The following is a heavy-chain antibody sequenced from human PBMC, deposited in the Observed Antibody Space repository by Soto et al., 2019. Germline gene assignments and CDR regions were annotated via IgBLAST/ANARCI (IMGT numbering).Heavy chain of an antibody. J-gene: IGHJ3*01. CDR3: ARGHEYGGNSDAFDV. Sequence: QVHLVQSGAEVKKPGSSVKVSCKYSGGTFKTESINWVRQAPGQGLEWMGNILPVFDTADYAQKFQGRVTITADQATRTAYMELSSLRSQDTALYFCARGHEYGGNSDAFDVWGQGTMVTVSS. D-gene: IGHD4-17*01. CDR2: ILPVFDTA. CDR1: GGTFKTES. V-gene: IGHV1-69*13.